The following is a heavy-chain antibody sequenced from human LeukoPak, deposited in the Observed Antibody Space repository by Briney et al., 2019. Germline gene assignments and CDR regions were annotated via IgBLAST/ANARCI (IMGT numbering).Heavy chain of an antibody. CDR1: GGSFSAYN. CDR3: ARSGQTKVAYLD. Sequence: PSETLSLTCAVNGGSFSAYNWSWIRQPPGKGLEWIGEINRSGSTNYNPSLKSRVAISVDTSKTQFSLKLTSATAADTAVYYCARSGQTKVAYLDWGQGSLVTVSS. J-gene: IGHJ4*02. CDR2: INRSGST. V-gene: IGHV4-34*01. D-gene: IGHD1-7*01.